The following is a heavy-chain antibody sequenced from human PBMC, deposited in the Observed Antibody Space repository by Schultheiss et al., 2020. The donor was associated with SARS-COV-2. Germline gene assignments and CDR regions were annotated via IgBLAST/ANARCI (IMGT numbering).Heavy chain of an antibody. CDR1: GGSISSGGYY. V-gene: IGHV4-61*08. Sequence: SETLSLTCTVSGGSISSGGYYWSWIRQHLGKGLEWIGYIYYSGSTNYNPSLKSRVTISVDTSKNQFSLKLSSVTAADTAVYYCAREREAARNWFDPWGQGTLVTVSS. J-gene: IGHJ5*02. D-gene: IGHD6-6*01. CDR3: AREREAARNWFDP. CDR2: IYYSGST.